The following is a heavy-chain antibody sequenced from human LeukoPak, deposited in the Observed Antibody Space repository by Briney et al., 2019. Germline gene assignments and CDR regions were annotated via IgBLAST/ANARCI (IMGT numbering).Heavy chain of an antibody. J-gene: IGHJ4*02. CDR2: ISSSSSRT. V-gene: IGHV3-11*06. CDR1: GFTFSDYY. D-gene: IGHD6-19*01. CDR3: AKERRTGSGAALDY. Sequence: GGSLRLSCAASGFTFSDYYMIWIRQAPGRGLEWVSYISSSSSRTNYADSVKGRFTISRDNAKNSLYLQMYSLRAEDTAVYYCAKERRTGSGAALDYWGPGTLVTVSS.